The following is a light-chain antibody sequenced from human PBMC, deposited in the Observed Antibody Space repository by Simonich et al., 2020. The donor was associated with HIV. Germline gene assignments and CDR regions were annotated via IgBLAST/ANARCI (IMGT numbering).Light chain of an antibody. CDR1: QSISSW. CDR2: AAS. CDR3: QQYNNWPPYT. V-gene: IGKV1-5*01. J-gene: IGKJ2*01. Sequence: DIQMTQSPSTLSASVGDRVNITCRASQSISSWLAWYQQKPGKAPNLLIYAASTLQSGVPARFSGSGSGTEFTLTISSLQSEDFAVYYCQQYNNWPPYTFGQGTKLEIK.